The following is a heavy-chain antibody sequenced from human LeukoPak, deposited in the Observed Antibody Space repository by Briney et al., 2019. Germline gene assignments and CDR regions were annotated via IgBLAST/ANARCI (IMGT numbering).Heavy chain of an antibody. D-gene: IGHD1-20*01. CDR1: GFTISDYY. CDR2: ISSSGTIV. J-gene: IGHJ4*02. Sequence: PGGSLRLSCAASGFTISDYYMSWIRQAPGKGLEWVSYISSSGTIVYYGDSVKGRFTISRDNAKNSLYLQLNSLRAEDTAVYYCARDNWNLDYWGQGTLVTVSS. V-gene: IGHV3-11*01. CDR3: ARDNWNLDY.